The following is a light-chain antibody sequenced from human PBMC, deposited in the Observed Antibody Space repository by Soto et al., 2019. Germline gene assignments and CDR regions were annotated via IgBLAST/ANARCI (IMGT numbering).Light chain of an antibody. CDR1: QSVSSNY. V-gene: IGKV3-20*01. CDR2: GAS. J-gene: IGKJ1*01. Sequence: ERVLTQSPGTLSLSKGERATLSCRASQSVSSNYLAWYQQKPGQAPRLLIYGASTRASGIPDRFSGSGSGTEFTLTISSLQPDDFATYYCQHYNSYSEAFGQGTKVDI. CDR3: QHYNSYSEA.